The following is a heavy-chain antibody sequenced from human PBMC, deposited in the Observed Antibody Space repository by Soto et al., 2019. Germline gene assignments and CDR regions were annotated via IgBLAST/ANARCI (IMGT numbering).Heavy chain of an antibody. CDR1: GGSFSGYY. CDR3: AGGYYGSGSYSNWFDP. Sequence: QVQLQQWGAGLLKPSETLSLTCAVYGGSFSGYYWSWIRQPPGKGLEWIGEINHSGSTNYNPSLKRRVTISVDTPKNQFSLKLSSVTAADTAVYYCAGGYYGSGSYSNWFDPWGQGTLVTVSS. CDR2: INHSGST. D-gene: IGHD3-10*01. V-gene: IGHV4-34*01. J-gene: IGHJ5*02.